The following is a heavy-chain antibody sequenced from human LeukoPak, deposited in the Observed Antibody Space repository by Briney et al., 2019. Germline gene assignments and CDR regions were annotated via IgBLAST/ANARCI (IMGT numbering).Heavy chain of an antibody. V-gene: IGHV4-34*01. Sequence: SETLSLTCAVYGGSFTNYYWNWIRQPPGKGLESIGEINHSGSASYNAALKSRITISVDTSKKQFSLKVNSVTAADTAVYYCARSKETETTFHYFDYYMDVWGKGTTVTVSS. CDR1: GGSFTNYY. CDR3: ARSKETETTFHYFDYYMDV. J-gene: IGHJ6*03. CDR2: INHSGSA. D-gene: IGHD1-1*01.